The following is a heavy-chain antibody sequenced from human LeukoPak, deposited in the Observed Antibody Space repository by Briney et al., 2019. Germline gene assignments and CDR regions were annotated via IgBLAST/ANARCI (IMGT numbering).Heavy chain of an antibody. CDR1: GFTFSSYS. Sequence: PGGSLRLSCAASGFTFSSYSMKWVRQAPGKGLEWVSYISSSSSTKYYADSVKGRITISRDNAKNSLYLQMNSLRAEDTAVYYCAIRKVVTAAGFDPWGQGTLVTVSS. CDR3: AIRKVVTAAGFDP. V-gene: IGHV3-48*01. D-gene: IGHD2-2*01. J-gene: IGHJ5*02. CDR2: ISSSSSTK.